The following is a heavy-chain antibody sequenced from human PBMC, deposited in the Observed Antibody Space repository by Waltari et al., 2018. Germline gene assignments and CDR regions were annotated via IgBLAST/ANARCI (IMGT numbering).Heavy chain of an antibody. Sequence: EVQLLESGGGLVQPGGSLGLCCTASGFNFSGYAISWVRQSPEKGLEWVSSISASGVSTYYADSVKGRFTISRDNSKKTLYLQMNSLRAEDTALYYCAKGLDLFDSWGQGTLVTVSS. J-gene: IGHJ4*02. CDR1: GFNFSGYA. CDR3: AKGLDLFDS. D-gene: IGHD6-19*01. V-gene: IGHV3-23*01. CDR2: ISASGVST.